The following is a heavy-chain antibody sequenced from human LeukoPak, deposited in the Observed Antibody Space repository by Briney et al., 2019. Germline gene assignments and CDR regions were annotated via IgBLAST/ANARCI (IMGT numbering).Heavy chain of an antibody. CDR3: AKGTSNWGNFDY. CDR1: GFTFSSYA. CDR2: ISGSGGST. D-gene: IGHD7-27*01. J-gene: IGHJ4*02. V-gene: IGHV3-23*01. Sequence: GGSLRLSCAASGFTFSSYAMSWVRQAPGKGLEWVSAISGSGGSTYCADSVKGRFTISRDNSKNTLYLQMNSLRAEDTAVYYCAKGTSNWGNFDYWGQGTLVTVSS.